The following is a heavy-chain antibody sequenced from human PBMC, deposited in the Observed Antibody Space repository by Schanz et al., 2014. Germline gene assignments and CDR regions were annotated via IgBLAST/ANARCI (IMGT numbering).Heavy chain of an antibody. Sequence: QVQLVESGGGLVKPGGSLRLSCAASGLTFSDYYMSWIRQAPGKGLEWVSYISSSSSYTNYADSVKGRFTISRDNAKNSLYLQMNSLRAEDTAVYYCASGGYCTNGVCNGGRNWFDPWGQGTLVTVSS. J-gene: IGHJ5*02. CDR3: ASGGYCTNGVCNGGRNWFDP. D-gene: IGHD2-8*01. CDR1: GLTFSDYY. V-gene: IGHV3-11*05. CDR2: ISSSSSYT.